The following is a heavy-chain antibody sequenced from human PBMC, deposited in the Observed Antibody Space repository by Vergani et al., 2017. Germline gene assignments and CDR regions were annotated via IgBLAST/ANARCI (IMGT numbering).Heavy chain of an antibody. D-gene: IGHD6-6*01. V-gene: IGHV1-3*01. Sequence: QVQLVQSGAEVKKPGASVKVSCKASGYTFTSYAMHWVRQAPGQRLEWMGWINAGNGNTKYSQKFQGRVTITRDTSASTAYMELSSLRSEDTAVYYCAREAEYSSSSPPYYYYGMDVWGQGTTVTVSS. CDR1: GYTFTSYA. J-gene: IGHJ6*02. CDR3: AREAEYSSSSPPYYYYGMDV. CDR2: INAGNGNT.